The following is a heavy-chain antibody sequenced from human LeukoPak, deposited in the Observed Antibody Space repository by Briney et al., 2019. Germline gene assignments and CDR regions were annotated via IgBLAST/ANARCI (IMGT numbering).Heavy chain of an antibody. Sequence: GGCLRLSCAASGFSFSSYSMNWVRQAPGKGLEWLSYISRSGSTIYYADSVKGRFTISRDTTKNSLYLQMNRLRDEDTAVYYCVRRVPNNSSWYELCDYWGQRTLVTVSS. V-gene: IGHV3-48*02. J-gene: IGHJ4*02. CDR3: VRRVPNNSSWYELCDY. CDR1: GFSFSSYS. CDR2: ISRSGSTI. D-gene: IGHD6-13*01.